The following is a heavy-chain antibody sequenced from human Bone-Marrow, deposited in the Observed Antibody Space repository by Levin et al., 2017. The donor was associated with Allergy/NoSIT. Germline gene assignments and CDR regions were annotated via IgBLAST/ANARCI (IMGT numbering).Heavy chain of an antibody. CDR2: MYPADSHT. J-gene: IGHJ3*01. CDR3: ARKGGEGGTWEYEAFDV. V-gene: IGHV5-51*01. D-gene: IGHD1-26*01. Sequence: ASVKVSCQCSGYKFSNYWIAWVRQMPGQGLEWMGIMYPADSHTRYSPSFQGQVTISVDKSISTAYLQWTSLTASDTATYYCARKGGEGGTWEYEAFDVWGQGTMLTVSS. CDR1: GYKFSNYW.